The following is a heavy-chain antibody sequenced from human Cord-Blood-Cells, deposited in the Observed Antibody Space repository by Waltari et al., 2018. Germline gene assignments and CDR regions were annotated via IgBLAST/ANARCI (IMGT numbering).Heavy chain of an antibody. J-gene: IGHJ3*02. CDR3: ARRSGYSYGDAFDI. V-gene: IGHV3-13*01. D-gene: IGHD5-18*01. CDR2: IGTAGDT. CDR1: GFTFSSYD. Sequence: EVQLVESGGGLVQPGGSLRISCAASGFTFSSYDMHWVRQATGKGLEWVSAIGTAGDTYYPGSVKGRFTISRENAKNSLYLQMNSLRAGDTAVYYCARRSGYSYGDAFDIWGQGTMVTVSS.